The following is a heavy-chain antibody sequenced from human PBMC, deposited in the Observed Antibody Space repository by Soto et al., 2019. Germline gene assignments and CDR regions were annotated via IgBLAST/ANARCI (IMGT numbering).Heavy chain of an antibody. J-gene: IGHJ3*02. CDR2: IYYSGST. Sequence: SGTLSLTCTVSGGSISSGDYYWSWIRQPPGKGLEWIGYIYYSGSTYYNPSLKSRVTISVDTSKNQFSLKLSSVTAADTAVYYCARAVDYYDSSGYYLHDAFDIWGQGTMVTVSS. V-gene: IGHV4-30-4*01. D-gene: IGHD3-22*01. CDR1: GGSISSGDYY. CDR3: ARAVDYYDSSGYYLHDAFDI.